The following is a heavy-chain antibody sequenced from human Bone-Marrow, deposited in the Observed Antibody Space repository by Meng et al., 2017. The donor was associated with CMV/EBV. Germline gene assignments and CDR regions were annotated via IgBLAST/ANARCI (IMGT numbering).Heavy chain of an antibody. J-gene: IGHJ4*02. D-gene: IGHD3-10*01. CDR1: GFTFGDYA. CDR3: TKPLRAPMVRGAIIPDY. CDR2: IRSKPYGGTT. Sequence: GESLKISCTGSGFTFGDYAMSWVRQAPGKGLEWVGFIRSKPYGGTTEFAASVKGRFSISRDDSTSIAYLQMNSLKTEDTAIYYCTKPLRAPMVRGAIIPDYWGQGRLVTVSS. V-gene: IGHV3-49*04.